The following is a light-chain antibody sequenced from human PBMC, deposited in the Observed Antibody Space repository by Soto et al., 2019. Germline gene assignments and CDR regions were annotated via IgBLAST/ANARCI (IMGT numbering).Light chain of an antibody. CDR3: RESIGPPHIT. V-gene: IGKV2D-29*01. CDR1: QSLLHTYVNTY. Sequence: EIVMTQTPLSLSVTPGQPASISCKSSQSLLHTYVNTYYYWYLQKPGQPPPSLIDDGANRFSGVPDRCSGSGAGTEFTLKISRVVAEDVGVYYYRESIGPPHITFGQGTRLEIK. J-gene: IGKJ5*01. CDR2: DGA.